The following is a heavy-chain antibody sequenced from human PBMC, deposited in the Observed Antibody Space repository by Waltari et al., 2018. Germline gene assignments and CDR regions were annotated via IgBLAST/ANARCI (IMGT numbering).Heavy chain of an antibody. J-gene: IGHJ4*02. Sequence: QLQLQESGPGLVKPSETLSLTCTVSGGSISSSSYSWGWIRQPPGKGLEWIGSIYYSGSTYYNPSLKSRVTISVDTSKNQFSLKLSSVTAADTAVYYCARHEGDYGDYYFDYWGQGTLVTVSS. CDR3: ARHEGDYGDYYFDY. V-gene: IGHV4-39*01. CDR1: GGSISSSSYS. D-gene: IGHD4-17*01. CDR2: IYYSGST.